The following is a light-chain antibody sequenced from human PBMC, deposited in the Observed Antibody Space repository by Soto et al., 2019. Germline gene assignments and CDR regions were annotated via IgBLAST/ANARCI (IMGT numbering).Light chain of an antibody. CDR2: EAS. J-gene: IGKJ5*01. Sequence: EIVLTQSPATLSLSPGERATLSCRASQSVSRDLAWYLQKPGQAPRLLIYEASIRATGIPARISGSGSGTDFTLTISSLEPEDFAVYYCPQSSSWPITFGQGTRLEIK. CDR3: PQSSSWPIT. CDR1: QSVSRD. V-gene: IGKV3-11*01.